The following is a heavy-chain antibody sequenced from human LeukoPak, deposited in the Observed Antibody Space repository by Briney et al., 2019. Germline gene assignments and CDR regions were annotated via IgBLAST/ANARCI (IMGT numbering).Heavy chain of an antibody. Sequence: GASVKVSRKASGYTFTSYDINWVRQATGQGLEWMGWMNPNSGNTGYAQKFQGRVTMTRNTSISTAYMELSSLRSEDTAVYYCARGRRSTMVRGVLLYYFDYWGQGTLVTVSS. D-gene: IGHD3-10*01. V-gene: IGHV1-8*01. CDR1: GYTFTSYD. CDR2: MNPNSGNT. J-gene: IGHJ4*02. CDR3: ARGRRSTMVRGVLLYYFDY.